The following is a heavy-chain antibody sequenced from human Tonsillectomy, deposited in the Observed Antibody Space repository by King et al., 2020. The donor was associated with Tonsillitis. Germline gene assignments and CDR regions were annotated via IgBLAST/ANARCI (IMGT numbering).Heavy chain of an antibody. V-gene: IGHV3-49*04. D-gene: IGHD5-18*01. CDR1: GFSFGDYG. CDR2: VRSKANGGTT. J-gene: IGHJ4*02. Sequence: VQLVESGGGLVQPGRSLRLSCTASGFSFGDYGLNWVRQAPGKGLEWVGFVRSKANGGTTEYAASVRGRFTISRDESKSIAYLQMNSLKTEDTAVYYCTRWRCGYSYSIDWGQRTLVPVSS. CDR3: TRWRCGYSYSID.